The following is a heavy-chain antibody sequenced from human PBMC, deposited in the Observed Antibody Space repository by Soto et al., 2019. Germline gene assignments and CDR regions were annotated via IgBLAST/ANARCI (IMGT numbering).Heavy chain of an antibody. J-gene: IGHJ4*02. D-gene: IGHD6-19*01. CDR2: ISDSGNII. CDR3: VRVGAGGWDIAFDY. V-gene: IGHV3-48*03. Sequence: EVQLVESGGGLVHPRGSLVPSSAPPGFTFSSYEMTWVRQAPGKGLEWGSYISDSGNIIYYADSVKRGFTITRNEAKYALYLQMSSLGAEDTALYYCVRVGAGGWDIAFDYWGQGTPVTVSS. CDR1: GFTFSSYE.